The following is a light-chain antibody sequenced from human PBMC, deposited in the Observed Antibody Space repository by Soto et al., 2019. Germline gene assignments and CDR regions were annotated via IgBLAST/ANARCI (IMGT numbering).Light chain of an antibody. J-gene: IGKJ4*01. CDR2: DAS. Sequence: EIVLTQSPATLSLSPGARVTLSCRASQSVSSYLAWYPQKPGQAPRLLIYDASNRATGIPARFSGSGSGTDFTLTISSLEPEDFAVYDCQQRGNWPLTFGGGTKVEIK. CDR1: QSVSSY. V-gene: IGKV3-11*01. CDR3: QQRGNWPLT.